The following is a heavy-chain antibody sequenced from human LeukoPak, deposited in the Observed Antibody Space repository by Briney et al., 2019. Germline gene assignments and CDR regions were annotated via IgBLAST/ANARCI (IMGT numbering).Heavy chain of an antibody. J-gene: IGHJ4*02. Sequence: SETLSLTCTGSGGPINNYFWRWNRQPAGKGLEWMGRIYSSGSTSYNPSLKNRLTISLDKTKNRVSLKLTSVTVADTAMYVCAREQTTGFDQWGQGTLVTVSS. CDR2: IYSSGST. CDR3: AREQTTGFDQ. CDR1: GGPINNYF. D-gene: IGHD4-17*01. V-gene: IGHV4-4*07.